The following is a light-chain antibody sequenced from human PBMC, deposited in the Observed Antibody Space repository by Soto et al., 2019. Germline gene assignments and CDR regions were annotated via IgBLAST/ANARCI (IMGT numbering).Light chain of an antibody. Sequence: DIQMTQSPSSPSASVGDRVTITCQASQNINNYLNWYKQKPLRAPNLLIYDASSLQSGVPSRFSGSGSGTDFTLTISSLEPEDFAVYYGHQRQYWPPITFGQGTRLEI. J-gene: IGKJ5*01. V-gene: IGKV1-39*01. CDR3: HQRQYWPPIT. CDR1: QNINNY. CDR2: DAS.